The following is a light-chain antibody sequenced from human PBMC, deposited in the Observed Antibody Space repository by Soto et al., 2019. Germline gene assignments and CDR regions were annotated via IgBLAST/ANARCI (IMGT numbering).Light chain of an antibody. V-gene: IGLV2-14*01. CDR3: SSYISSSTLYV. Sequence: QSALTQPASVSGSPGQSITISCTGTSSDVGSYNYVSWYQQHPGKPPKVMIYEVSNRPSGVSNRFSGSKSDNNTASLTISGLQAEDEADYYCSSYISSSTLYVFGAGTKLTVL. CDR2: EVS. J-gene: IGLJ1*01. CDR1: SSDVGSYNY.